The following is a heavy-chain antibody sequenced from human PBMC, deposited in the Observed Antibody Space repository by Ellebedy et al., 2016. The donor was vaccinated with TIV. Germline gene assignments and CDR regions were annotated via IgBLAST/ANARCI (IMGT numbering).Heavy chain of an antibody. CDR1: GGYISGDH. CDR3: ARDRRKLGIRGLDP. D-gene: IGHD4-17*01. J-gene: IGHJ5*02. CDR2: ITYDGGT. V-gene: IGHV4-59*01. Sequence: MPSETLSLTCTVSGGYISGDHWSWIRQPPGKGLEWIGYITYDGGTNYNPSLKSRLTISLDTSKNQFSLKLTSVTAADTAIYFCARDRRKLGIRGLDPWGQGTLVSVSS.